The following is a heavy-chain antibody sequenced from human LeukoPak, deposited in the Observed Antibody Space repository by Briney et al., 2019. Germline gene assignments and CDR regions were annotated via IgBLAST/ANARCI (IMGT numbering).Heavy chain of an antibody. CDR3: ARVGIVGAARAPLDY. Sequence: ASVKVSCKASGYTFTSYYMHWVRQAPGQGLEWMGIINPSGGSTSYAQKFQGRVTMTRDTSTSTVYMELSSLRSEDTAVYYCARVGIVGAARAPLDYWGQGSLVTVSS. D-gene: IGHD1-26*01. CDR1: GYTFTSYY. CDR2: INPSGGST. V-gene: IGHV1-46*01. J-gene: IGHJ4*02.